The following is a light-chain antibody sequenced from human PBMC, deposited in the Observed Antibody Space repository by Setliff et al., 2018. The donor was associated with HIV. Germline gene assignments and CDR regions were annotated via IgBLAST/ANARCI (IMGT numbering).Light chain of an antibody. CDR2: DDN. CDR1: RSNIAKYS. CDR3: GAWDNSLNSGG. Sequence: QSVLAQPPSVSAAPGQKVTISCSGSRSNIAKYSISWYQQFPGTAPKLLIYDDNRRPSGIPDRFSASKSATSATLAITGLQTGDEADYYCGAWDNSLNSGGFGRGTKVTV. V-gene: IGLV1-51*01. J-gene: IGLJ2*01.